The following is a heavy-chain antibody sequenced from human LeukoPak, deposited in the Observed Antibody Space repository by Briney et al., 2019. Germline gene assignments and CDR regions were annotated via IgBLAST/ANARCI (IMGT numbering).Heavy chain of an antibody. CDR1: GGTFSSYA. J-gene: IGHJ4*02. CDR2: IIPIFGTA. Sequence: SVKVSCKAPGGTFSSYAISWVRQAPGQGLEWMGRIIPIFGTANYAQKFQGRVTITTDESTSTAYMALSSLRSEDTAVYYCARDMPLYGNPGIAVAGPYYFDYWGQGTLVTVSS. D-gene: IGHD6-19*01. V-gene: IGHV1-69*05. CDR3: ARDMPLYGNPGIAVAGPYYFDY.